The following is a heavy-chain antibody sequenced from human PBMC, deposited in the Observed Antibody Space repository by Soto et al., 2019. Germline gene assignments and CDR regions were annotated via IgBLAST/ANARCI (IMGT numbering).Heavy chain of an antibody. V-gene: IGHV4-59*08. CDR2: IYYSGST. CDR1: GGSMSNYY. Sequence: QVQLQESGPGLVKPSETLSLTCTVSGGSMSNYYWSWIRQPPGKGLEWIGYIYYSGSTNYNPSLKSRVTITLNPPRNRSSRTRTPGRAENTAVYYAARRRNTGGGSAHGGKGTLVTVSS. CDR3: ARRRNTGGGSAH. D-gene: IGHD2-2*02. J-gene: IGHJ4*02.